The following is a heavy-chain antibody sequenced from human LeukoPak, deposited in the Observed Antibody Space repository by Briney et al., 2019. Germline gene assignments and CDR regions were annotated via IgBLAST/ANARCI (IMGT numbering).Heavy chain of an antibody. CDR2: ISSSSSYI. Sequence: GGSPRLSCAASGFTFSSYSMNWVRQAPGKGLEWVSSISSSSSYIYYADSVKGRFTISRDNAKNSLYLQMNSLRAEDTAVYYCARWGGSYLLVFDYWGQGTLVTVSS. V-gene: IGHV3-21*01. J-gene: IGHJ4*02. CDR3: ARWGGSYLLVFDY. CDR1: GFTFSSYS. D-gene: IGHD1-26*01.